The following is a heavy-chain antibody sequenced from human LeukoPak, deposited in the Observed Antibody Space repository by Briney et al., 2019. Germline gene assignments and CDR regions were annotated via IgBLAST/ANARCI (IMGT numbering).Heavy chain of an antibody. V-gene: IGHV4-59*08. J-gene: IGHJ3*02. D-gene: IGHD5-18*01. CDR1: GDSISSYY. CDR3: ARQTGTAMAPDAFDI. Sequence: SETLSLTCTVSGDSISSYYWSWIRQPPGKGLGWIGYIYYSGSTTYNPSLKRRVTISVDTSRNQFSLKLSSVTAADTAVYYCARQTGTAMAPDAFDIWGQGTMVTVSS. CDR2: IYYSGST.